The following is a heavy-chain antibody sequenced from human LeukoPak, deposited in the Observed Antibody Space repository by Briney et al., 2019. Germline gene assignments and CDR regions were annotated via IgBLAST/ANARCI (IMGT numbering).Heavy chain of an antibody. V-gene: IGHV3-21*01. CDR2: ISSSSSYI. J-gene: IGHJ4*02. CDR3: ARERVVTIFGVADY. D-gene: IGHD3-3*01. CDR1: GFTLSSYS. Sequence: GGSLSLSCAASGFTLSSYSMNWVRQAPGKGLEWVSSISSSSSYIYYADSVKGRFTISRDNAKNSLYLQMNSLRAEDTAVYYCARERVVTIFGVADYWGQGTLVTVPS.